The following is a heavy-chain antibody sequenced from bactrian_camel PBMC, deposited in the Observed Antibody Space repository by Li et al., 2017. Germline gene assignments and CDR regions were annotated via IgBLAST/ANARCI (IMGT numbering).Heavy chain of an antibody. V-gene: IGHV3S53*01. Sequence: HVQLVESGGEPVQAGGSLRLSCEGSGYDKPNYCMGWYRQAPGKEREGVAAIDSDGSTSYADSVKGRFAIYKDSAKNTLYLQMNSLKPEDTAIYYCAAGHGGTCLLWAVSYWGQGTQVTVS. CDR2: IDSDGST. CDR3: AAGHGGTCLLWAVSY. J-gene: IGHJ4*01. CDR1: GYDKPNYC. D-gene: IGHD2*01.